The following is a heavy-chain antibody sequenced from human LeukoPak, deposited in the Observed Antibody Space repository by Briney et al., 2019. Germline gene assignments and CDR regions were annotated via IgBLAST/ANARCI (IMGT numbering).Heavy chain of an antibody. V-gene: IGHV1-8*01. D-gene: IGHD3-3*01. J-gene: IGHJ3*02. CDR1: GYTFTSYD. CDR2: MNPNSGNT. Sequence: ASVKVSCKASGYTFTSYDINWVRQATGQGLEWMGWMNPNSGNTGYAQKFQGRVTMTRNTSISTAYMELSSLRSEDTAVYHCAREAKADYDFWSGYYRPENDAFDIWGQGTMVTVSS. CDR3: AREAKADYDFWSGYYRPENDAFDI.